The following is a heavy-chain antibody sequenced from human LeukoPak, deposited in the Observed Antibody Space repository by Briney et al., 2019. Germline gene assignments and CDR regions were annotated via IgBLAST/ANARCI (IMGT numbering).Heavy chain of an antibody. CDR3: AKGPSGIVVVPGDY. D-gene: IGHD2-2*01. CDR2: ISGSGGST. Sequence: PGGSLRLSCAASGFTFSSYAMNWVRQAPGKGLEWVSAISGSGGSTYYADSVKGRFTIPRDNSKNTLYLQMNSLRAEDTAVYYCAKGPSGIVVVPGDYWGQGTLVTVSS. CDR1: GFTFSSYA. V-gene: IGHV3-23*01. J-gene: IGHJ4*02.